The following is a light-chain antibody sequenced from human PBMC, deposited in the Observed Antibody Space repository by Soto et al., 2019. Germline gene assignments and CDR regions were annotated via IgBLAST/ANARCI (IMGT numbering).Light chain of an antibody. V-gene: IGKV1-39*01. CDR3: QQRYSSTQT. J-gene: IGKJ1*01. CDR1: QSISNY. Sequence: DIKLTQSPPSLSGSVGDTVTITCEASQSISNYLNWYQQKQGRAPELLVYAASSLQSGVPSRFSGSVSGTDGTITISSLQQEDCATYHGQQRYSSTQTFGQGTKVDIK. CDR2: AAS.